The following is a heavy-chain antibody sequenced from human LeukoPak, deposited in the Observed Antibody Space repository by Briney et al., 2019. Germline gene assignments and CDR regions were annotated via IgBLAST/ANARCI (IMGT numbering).Heavy chain of an antibody. J-gene: IGHJ5*01. Sequence: PGGSLRLSCAASGFTFSTYSMNWARQAPGKGLEWVSSIDSTSNYIYYADSVKGRFTISRDNAKNSLYLQMDSLRAEDTAVYFCARGETADPFDFWGQGNLVTVSS. CDR1: GFTFSTYS. V-gene: IGHV3-21*01. D-gene: IGHD5-18*01. CDR3: ARGETADPFDF. CDR2: IDSTSNYI.